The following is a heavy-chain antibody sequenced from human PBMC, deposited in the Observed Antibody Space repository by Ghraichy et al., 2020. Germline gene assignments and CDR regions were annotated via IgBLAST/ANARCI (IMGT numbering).Heavy chain of an antibody. CDR1: GFTFSSYG. V-gene: IGHV3-33*01. CDR3: ARDSDPTYCSGGSCYGVYYYYGMDV. Sequence: GGSLRLSCAAAGFTFSSYGLHWLRQAPGKGLEWVAVIWYDGSNKYYADSVKGRFTISRDNSKNTLYLQMNSLRAEDTAVYYCARDSDPTYCSGGSCYGVYYYYGMDVWCQGTTATVS. CDR2: IWYDGSNK. J-gene: IGHJ6*02. D-gene: IGHD2-15*01.